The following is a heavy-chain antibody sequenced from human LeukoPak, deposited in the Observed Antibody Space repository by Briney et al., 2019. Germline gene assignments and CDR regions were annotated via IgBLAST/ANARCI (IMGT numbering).Heavy chain of an antibody. CDR1: GDSISTSAYY. V-gene: IGHV4-31*03. J-gene: IGHJ4*02. Sequence: PSETLSLTCTVSGDSISTSAYYWSWIRRRPGTGLEWIAYIHYIGNAYSNPSLESRVTMSVDTSSNQFSLNVASVTAADTAVYYCARVRDDYFFDCWGQGILVTVSS. D-gene: IGHD3-3*01. CDR3: ARVRDDYFFDC. CDR2: IHYIGNA.